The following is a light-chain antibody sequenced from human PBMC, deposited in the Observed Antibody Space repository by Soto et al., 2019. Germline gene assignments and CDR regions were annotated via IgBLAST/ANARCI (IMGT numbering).Light chain of an antibody. CDR2: DAS. CDR3: QQRNDWPLT. Sequence: EIVLTQSPGTLSLPPGERATLSCRASQSVTSNYLAWYQQKPGQAPRLLIYDASYRATGIPARFSGSGSGTDFTLTISSLEPEDFAVYYCQQRNDWPLTFGQGTRLEIK. V-gene: IGKV3-11*01. J-gene: IGKJ5*01. CDR1: QSVTSNY.